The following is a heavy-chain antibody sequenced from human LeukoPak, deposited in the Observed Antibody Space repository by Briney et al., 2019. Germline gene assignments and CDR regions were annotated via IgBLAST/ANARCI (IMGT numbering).Heavy chain of an antibody. Sequence: ASVKVSCKASGYTFTSYGISWVRQAPGQGLEWMGWISAYNGNTNHAQKLQGRVTMTTDTSTSTAYMELRSLRSDDTAVYYCARERGGISPKRPVLMVYAWDYWGQGTLVTVSS. J-gene: IGHJ4*02. CDR1: GYTFTSYG. CDR2: ISAYNGNT. CDR3: ARERGGISPKRPVLMVYAWDY. V-gene: IGHV1-18*01. D-gene: IGHD2-8*01.